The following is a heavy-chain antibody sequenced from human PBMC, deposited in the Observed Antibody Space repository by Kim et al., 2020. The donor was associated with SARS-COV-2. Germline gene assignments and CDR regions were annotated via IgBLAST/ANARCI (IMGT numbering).Heavy chain of an antibody. CDR1: GDSVSSNSAA. V-gene: IGHV6-1*01. CDR2: TYYRSKWYN. J-gene: IGHJ6*02. D-gene: IGHD4-17*01. CDR3: ARALHGDYDPDLQYPYYYYGMDV. Sequence: SQTLSLTCAISGDSVSSNSAAWNWIRQSPSRGLEWLGRTYYRSKWYNDYAVSVKSRITINPDTSKNQFSLQLNSVTPEDTAVYYCARALHGDYDPDLQYPYYYYGMDVWGQGTTVTVSS.